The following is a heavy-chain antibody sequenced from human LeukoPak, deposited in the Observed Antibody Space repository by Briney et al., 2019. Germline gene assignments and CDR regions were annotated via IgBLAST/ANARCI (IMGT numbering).Heavy chain of an antibody. J-gene: IGHJ4*02. CDR1: GGSFSGYY. Sequence: KSSETLSLTCAVYGGSFSGYYWSWIRQPPGKGLEWIGEINHSGSTNYNPSLKSRVTISVDTSKNQFSPKLSSVTAADTAVYYCARHSSSWYNDYWGQGTLVTVSS. V-gene: IGHV4-34*01. CDR3: ARHSSSWYNDY. D-gene: IGHD6-13*01. CDR2: INHSGST.